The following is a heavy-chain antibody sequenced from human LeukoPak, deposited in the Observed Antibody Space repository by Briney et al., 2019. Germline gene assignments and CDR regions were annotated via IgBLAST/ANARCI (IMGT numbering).Heavy chain of an antibody. CDR3: ARGGIRFIDY. J-gene: IGHJ4*02. CDR1: GFTFSSYW. Sequence: PGGSLRLSCAASGFTFSSYWMYWVRPAPGKGLVWVSRINTDGSSTDYADSVKGRFTISRDNAKNTLYVQMNSLRAEDTAVYYCARGGIRFIDYWGQGTLVTVSS. V-gene: IGHV3-74*01. CDR2: INTDGSST. D-gene: IGHD3-10*01.